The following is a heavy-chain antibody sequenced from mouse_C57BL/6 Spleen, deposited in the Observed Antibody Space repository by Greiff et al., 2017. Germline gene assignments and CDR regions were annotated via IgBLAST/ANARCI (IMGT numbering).Heavy chain of an antibody. D-gene: IGHD3-3*01. CDR3: ARSGGPGAMDY. J-gene: IGHJ4*01. Sequence: EVKLLESGPGLVKPSQSLSLTCSVTGYSITSGYYWNWIRQFPGNKLEWMGYISYDGSNNYNPSLKNRISITRDTSKNQFFLKLNSVTTEDTATYYCARSGGPGAMDYWGQGTSVTVSS. CDR1: GYSITSGYY. CDR2: ISYDGSN. V-gene: IGHV3-6*01.